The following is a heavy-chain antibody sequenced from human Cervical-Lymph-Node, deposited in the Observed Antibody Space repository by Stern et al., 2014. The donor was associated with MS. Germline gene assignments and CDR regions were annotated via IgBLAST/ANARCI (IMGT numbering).Heavy chain of an antibody. CDR1: GYSFTKYW. Sequence: EVQLVQSGAEVKKPGESLKISCKGSGYSFTKYWIDWVRQMPGKGLEWMGVIYPGGSDTRYRPSFQGQVNISVDKSISTAYLQWSSVKASDTAMYYCARQPDERFIYYYYYLDVWGQGTTVTVSS. D-gene: IGHD3-3*01. J-gene: IGHJ6*02. CDR3: ARQPDERFIYYYYYLDV. V-gene: IGHV5-51*01. CDR2: IYPGGSDT.